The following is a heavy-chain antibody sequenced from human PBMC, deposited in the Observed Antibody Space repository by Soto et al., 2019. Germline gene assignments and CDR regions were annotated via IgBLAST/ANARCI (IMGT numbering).Heavy chain of an antibody. CDR2: TYYRSKWYN. V-gene: IGHV6-1*01. D-gene: IGHD6-6*01. J-gene: IGHJ6*02. CDR1: GESVSSNSAA. Sequence: SQTLSLTCAISGESVSSNSAAWNWIRQSPSRGLEWLGRTYYRSKWYNDYAVSVKRRITINPDTSKNQFSLQLNSVTPEDTAVYYCARVKASSSPNYYYYGMDVWGQGTTVTVSS. CDR3: ARVKASSSPNYYYYGMDV.